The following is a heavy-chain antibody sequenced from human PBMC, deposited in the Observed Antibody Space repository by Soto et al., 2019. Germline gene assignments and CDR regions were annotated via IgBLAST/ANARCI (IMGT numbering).Heavy chain of an antibody. D-gene: IGHD6-6*01. CDR2: ISGSGGST. CDR1: GFTFSSYS. V-gene: IGHV3-23*01. J-gene: IGHJ6*02. CDR3: AKDHSSSSPYGMDV. Sequence: GGSLRLSCAASGFTFSSYSMSWVRQAPGKGLEWVSAISGSGGSTYYADSVKGRFTISRDNSKNTLYLQMNSLRAEDTAVYYCAKDHSSSSPYGMDVWGQGTTVTVSS.